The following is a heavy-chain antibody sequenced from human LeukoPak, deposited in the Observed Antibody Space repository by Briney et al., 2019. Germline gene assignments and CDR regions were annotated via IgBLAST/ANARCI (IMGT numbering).Heavy chain of an antibody. D-gene: IGHD5-18*01. Sequence: PGGSLRLSCAASGFVFSDYSMNWVRQAPGKGLEWIGSIYYSGSTYYNPSLKGRVTISVDTSKNQFSLKLSSVTAADTAVYYCARVTAMVTGLDYWGQGTLVTVSS. CDR3: ARVTAMVTGLDY. V-gene: IGHV4-38-2*01. CDR2: IYYSGST. J-gene: IGHJ4*02. CDR1: GFVFSDYS.